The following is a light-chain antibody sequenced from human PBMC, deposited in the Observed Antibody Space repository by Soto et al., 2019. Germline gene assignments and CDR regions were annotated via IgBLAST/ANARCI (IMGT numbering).Light chain of an antibody. Sequence: QSVLTQPASVSGSPGQSITISCTGTSSGVGGYNYVSWYQQHPGKAPKLMIYEVSNRPSGVSNRFSGSKSGHTASLTISGLQAEDEADYYCSSYTSSSTYVFGTGTKVTVL. CDR3: SSYTSSSTYV. J-gene: IGLJ1*01. CDR1: SSGVGGYNY. V-gene: IGLV2-14*01. CDR2: EVS.